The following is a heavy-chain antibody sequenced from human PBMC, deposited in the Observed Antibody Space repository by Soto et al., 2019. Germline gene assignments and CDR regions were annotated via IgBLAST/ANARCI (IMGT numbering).Heavy chain of an antibody. J-gene: IGHJ5*02. CDR2: IYYSGSS. Sequence: SETLSLTCTVSGASINNYYWSWIRQPPGKGLEWIGNIYYSGSSNYNPSLKSRVTISVDTSKNYFSLKLSSVTAADTAVYYCARVRHIAAAGTSWFDPWGQGTLVTVSS. D-gene: IGHD6-13*01. V-gene: IGHV4-59*12. CDR3: ARVRHIAAAGTSWFDP. CDR1: GASINNYY.